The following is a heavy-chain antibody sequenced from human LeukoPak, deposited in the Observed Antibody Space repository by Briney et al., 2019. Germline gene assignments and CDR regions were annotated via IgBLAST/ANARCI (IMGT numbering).Heavy chain of an antibody. CDR2: INPNSGGT. J-gene: IGHJ4*02. Sequence: GASVKVSCKASGYTFTGYYMHWVRQAPGQGLEWMGWINPNSGGTNYAQKFQGWVTMTRDTSISTAYMELSRLRSDNTAVYYCARASCSGGSCYLSPYWGQGTLVTVSS. CDR1: GYTFTGYY. D-gene: IGHD2-15*01. CDR3: ARASCSGGSCYLSPY. V-gene: IGHV1-2*04.